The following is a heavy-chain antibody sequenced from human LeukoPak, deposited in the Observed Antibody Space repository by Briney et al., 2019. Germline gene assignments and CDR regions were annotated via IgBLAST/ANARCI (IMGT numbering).Heavy chain of an antibody. Sequence: SETLSLTCTVSGGSISSSSYYWGWIRQPPGKGLEWIGSIYYSGSTYYNPTLKSRVTISVDTSKNQFSLKLSSVTAADTAVYYCARMGVVVVTALGDYWGQGTLVTVSS. D-gene: IGHD2-21*02. V-gene: IGHV4-39*07. CDR1: GGSISSSSYY. CDR3: ARMGVVVVTALGDY. CDR2: IYYSGST. J-gene: IGHJ4*02.